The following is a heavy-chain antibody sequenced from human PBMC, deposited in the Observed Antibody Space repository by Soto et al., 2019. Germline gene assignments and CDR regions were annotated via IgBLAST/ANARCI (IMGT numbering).Heavy chain of an antibody. CDR3: AREYSAWPLAYGLDV. J-gene: IGHJ6*02. V-gene: IGHV3-21*01. Sequence: GGSLRLSCVGSGFTFSTYSINWVRQAPGKGLEWVSSISSRSDIYYADSVKGRFTISRDNAKNSVSLQMNSLRAEDTAVYYCAREYSAWPLAYGLDVWGQGTTVTVSS. CDR1: GFTFSTYS. CDR2: ISSRSDI. D-gene: IGHD5-12*01.